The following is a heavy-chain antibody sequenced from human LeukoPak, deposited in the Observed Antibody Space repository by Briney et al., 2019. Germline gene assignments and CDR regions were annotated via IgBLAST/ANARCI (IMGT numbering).Heavy chain of an antibody. D-gene: IGHD3-9*01. CDR1: GGSINNLY. CDR3: ARVFPHGYSDY. Sequence: PSETLSLTCTVSGGSINNLYWSWIRQPPGKGLEWIGCIYYTGITKYNPSLKSRVTISVDTSKNQFSLNLRYVTAADTAVYYCARVFPHGYSDYWGQGTLITVSS. V-gene: IGHV4-59*11. CDR2: IYYTGIT. J-gene: IGHJ4*02.